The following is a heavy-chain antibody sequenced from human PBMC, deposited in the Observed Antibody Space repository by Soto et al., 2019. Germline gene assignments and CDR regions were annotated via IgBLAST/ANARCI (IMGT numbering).Heavy chain of an antibody. J-gene: IGHJ6*02. V-gene: IGHV1-69*08. CDR2: IIPILGIA. CDR3: ARDWRGPYSGYEKYYYYGMDV. CDR1: GGTFSSYT. D-gene: IGHD5-12*01. Sequence: QVQLVQSGAEVKKPGSSVKVSCKASGGTFSSYTISWVRQAPGQGLEWMGRIIPILGIANYAQKFQGRVTITADKSTSTAYMELSSLRSEDTAAYYCARDWRGPYSGYEKYYYYGMDVWGQGTTVTVSS.